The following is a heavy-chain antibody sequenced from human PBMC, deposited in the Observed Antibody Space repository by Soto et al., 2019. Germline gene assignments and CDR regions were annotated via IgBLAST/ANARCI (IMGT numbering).Heavy chain of an antibody. V-gene: IGHV4-39*01. CDR3: ARRERAAGTDWWFDP. CDR2: IYYSGST. D-gene: IGHD6-13*01. CDR1: GCSINSISFH. J-gene: IGHJ5*02. Sequence: SDTLSLTCTFYGCSINSISFHWELIRHPPGKGLEWIGSIYYSGSTYYSPSLKSRVTISVDTSKNQFSLKLSSVTAADTAVYYCARRERAAGTDWWFDPWGQGTLVTVS.